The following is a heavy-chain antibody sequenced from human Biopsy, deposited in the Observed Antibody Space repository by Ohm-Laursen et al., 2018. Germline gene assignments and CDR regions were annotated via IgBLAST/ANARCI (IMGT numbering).Heavy chain of an antibody. CDR3: ARVSRSIYDSTFDSFNI. CDR2: IDYRGST. D-gene: IGHD3-22*01. J-gene: IGHJ3*02. V-gene: IGHV4-59*01. Sequence: SETLSPTCSVSGGSFSTYYWTWIRQPPGKGLEWIACIDYRGSTNYNPSLKSRVSISIDTSKNQLSLRLNSVTAADTAVYYCARVSRSIYDSTFDSFNIWGPGTMVTVSS. CDR1: GGSFSTYY.